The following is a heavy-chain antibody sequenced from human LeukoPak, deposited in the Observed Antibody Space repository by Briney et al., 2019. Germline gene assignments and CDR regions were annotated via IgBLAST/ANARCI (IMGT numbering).Heavy chain of an antibody. V-gene: IGHV4-34*01. CDR3: ARLDPGPDDY. CDR1: GGSFSGYY. D-gene: IGHD1-14*01. J-gene: IGHJ4*02. Sequence: SETLSLTCAVYGGSFSGYYWSWIRQPPGKGLEWIGSIYYSGSTYYNPSLKSRVTISVDTSKNQFSLKLSSVTAADTAVYYCARLDPGPDDYWGQGTLVTVSS. CDR2: IYYSGST.